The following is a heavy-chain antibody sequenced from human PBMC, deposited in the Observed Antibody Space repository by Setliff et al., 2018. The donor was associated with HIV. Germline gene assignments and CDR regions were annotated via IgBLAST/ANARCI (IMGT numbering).Heavy chain of an antibody. CDR1: GYTFTSYY. Sequence: GASVKVSYKASGYTFTSYYMHWVRQAPGQGLEWMGIINPSSGSTAYAQKFQGRVTMTRDTSTSTVYMELSRLRSDDTAVYYCARGGYHGFGSYGDYWGQGTLVTVS. CDR2: INPSSGST. D-gene: IGHD3-10*01. J-gene: IGHJ4*02. V-gene: IGHV1-46*01. CDR3: ARGGYHGFGSYGDY.